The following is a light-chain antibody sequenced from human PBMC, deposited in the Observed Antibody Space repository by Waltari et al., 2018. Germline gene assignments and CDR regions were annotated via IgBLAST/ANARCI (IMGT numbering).Light chain of an antibody. J-gene: IGLJ2*01. Sequence: SSELTQDPAVSVALGQTVKITCQGDSLKNYYTSWYQKKPGQAPILVISGQNNRPSGIPDRVSGTGPGDTASLTITGGQAEDEADYTCGSVHATGDHVLFGGGTKWTVL. V-gene: IGLV3-19*01. CDR1: SLKNYY. CDR2: GQN. CDR3: GSVHATGDHVL.